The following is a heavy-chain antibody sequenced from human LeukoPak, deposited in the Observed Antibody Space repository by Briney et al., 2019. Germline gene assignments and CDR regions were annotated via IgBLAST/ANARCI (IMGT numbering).Heavy chain of an antibody. J-gene: IGHJ6*03. V-gene: IGHV4-59*01. Sequence: SETLSLTCTVSGGSISSYYWSWIRQPPGKGLEWIGYIYYSGSTNYNPSLKSRVTISVDTSKNQFSLKLSAVTAADTAVYYCARFYSSGWYSSYYYYYYMDVGGKGTTVTVSS. CDR3: ARFYSSGWYSSYYYYYYMDV. CDR2: IYYSGST. D-gene: IGHD6-19*01. CDR1: GGSISSYY.